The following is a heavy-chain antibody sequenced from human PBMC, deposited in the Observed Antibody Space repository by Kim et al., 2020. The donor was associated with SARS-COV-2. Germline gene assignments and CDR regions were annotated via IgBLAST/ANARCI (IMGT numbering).Heavy chain of an antibody. V-gene: IGHV4-61*01. CDR3: ARVVIKTITIFGVVFDAFDI. Sequence: SETLSLTCTVSGGSVSSGSYYWSWIRQPPGKGLEWIGYIYYSGSTNYNPSLKSRVTISVDTSKNQFSLKLSSVTAADTAVYYCARVVIKTITIFGVVFDAFDIWGQGTMVTVSS. CDR1: GGSVSSGSYY. CDR2: IYYSGST. D-gene: IGHD3-3*01. J-gene: IGHJ3*02.